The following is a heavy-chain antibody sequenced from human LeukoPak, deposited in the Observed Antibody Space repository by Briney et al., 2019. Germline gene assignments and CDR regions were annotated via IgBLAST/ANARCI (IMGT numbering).Heavy chain of an antibody. D-gene: IGHD1-26*01. Sequence: SETLSLTCTVSGGSVSSGSYYWSWIRQPPGKGLEWIGYIYYSGSTNYNPSLKSRVTISVDTSKNQFSLKLSSVTAADTAVYYCARLPVGATAVDYWGQGTLVTVSS. V-gene: IGHV4-61*01. CDR3: ARLPVGATAVDY. CDR1: GGSVSSGSYY. CDR2: IYYSGST. J-gene: IGHJ4*02.